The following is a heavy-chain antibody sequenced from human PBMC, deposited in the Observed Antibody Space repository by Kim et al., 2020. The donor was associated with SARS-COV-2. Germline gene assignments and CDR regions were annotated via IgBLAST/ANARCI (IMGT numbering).Heavy chain of an antibody. CDR3: ARDLAIHDYGDTGPDY. V-gene: IGHV3-33*01. CDR1: GFTFSSYG. CDR2: IWYDGSNK. D-gene: IGHD4-17*01. J-gene: IGHJ4*02. Sequence: GGSLRLSCAASGFTFSSYGMHWVRQAPGKGLEWVAVIWYDGSNKYYADSVKGRFTISRDNSKNTLYLQMNSLRAEDTAVYYCARDLAIHDYGDTGPDYWGQRTLVTVSS.